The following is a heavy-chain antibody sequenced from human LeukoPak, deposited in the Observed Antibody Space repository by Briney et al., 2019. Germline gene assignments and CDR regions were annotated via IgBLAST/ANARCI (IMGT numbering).Heavy chain of an antibody. V-gene: IGHV3-7*01. Sequence: GGSLRLSCSASGFTFSTYWMTWVRQAPGRGLEWVANIKQDGSEKYYADSVKGRFTISRDNAKNSLYLQMNSLRVEDTAMYYCAADSGGSRYWGQGTLATVSS. J-gene: IGHJ4*02. CDR2: IKQDGSEK. D-gene: IGHD2-15*01. CDR1: GFTFSTYW. CDR3: AADSGGSRY.